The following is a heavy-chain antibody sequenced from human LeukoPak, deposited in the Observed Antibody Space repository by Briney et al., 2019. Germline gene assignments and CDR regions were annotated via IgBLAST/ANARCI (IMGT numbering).Heavy chain of an antibody. J-gene: IGHJ4*02. CDR3: AKDSQVIAVAGYFDY. D-gene: IGHD6-19*01. CDR2: ISYDGSNK. Sequence: PGGPLRLSCAASGFTFSSYGMHWVRQAPGKGLEWVAVISYDGSNKYYADSVKGRFTISRDNSKNTLYLQMNSLRAEDTAVYYCAKDSQVIAVAGYFDYWGQGTLVTVSS. V-gene: IGHV3-30*18. CDR1: GFTFSSYG.